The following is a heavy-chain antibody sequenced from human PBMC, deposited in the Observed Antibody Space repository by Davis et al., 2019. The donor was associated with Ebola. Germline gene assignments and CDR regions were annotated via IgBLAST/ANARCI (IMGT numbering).Heavy chain of an antibody. Sequence: GESLKISCAASGFTFSSHWMHWVRQAPGKGLVWVSHINSDGSSTRYADSVKGRVTISRDNAKNTLYLQMNSLRDEDTAVYYCARSVLGYYGFFDYWGPGTLVTVSS. D-gene: IGHD3-3*01. CDR3: ARSVLGYYGFFDY. J-gene: IGHJ4*02. CDR1: GFTFSSHW. V-gene: IGHV3-74*01. CDR2: INSDGSST.